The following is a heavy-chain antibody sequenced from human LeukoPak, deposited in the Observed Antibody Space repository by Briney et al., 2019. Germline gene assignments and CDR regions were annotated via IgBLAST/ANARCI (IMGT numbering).Heavy chain of an antibody. D-gene: IGHD4-17*01. J-gene: IGHJ3*02. V-gene: IGHV4-39*07. CDR3: ARGADYGDSPCAFDI. CDR1: GGSISSSSYY. CDR2: IYYSGST. Sequence: SETLSLTCTVSGGSISSSSYYWGWIRQPPGKGLEWIGSIYYSGSTYYNPSLKSRVTISVDTSKNQFSLKLSSVTAADTAVYYCARGADYGDSPCAFDIWGQGTMVTVSS.